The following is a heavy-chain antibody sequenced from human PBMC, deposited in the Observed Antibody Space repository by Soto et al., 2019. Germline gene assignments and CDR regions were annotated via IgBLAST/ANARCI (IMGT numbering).Heavy chain of an antibody. CDR2: IHHSETT. V-gene: IGHV4-4*03. D-gene: IGHD2-15*01. CDR1: GAFVSRTKW. CDR3: ATLRNCRGGSCRTDDY. J-gene: IGHJ4*02. Sequence: PEKFSLTCAVSGAFVSRTKWWSLVRQSPGKGLEWIGEIHHSETTNYNPSLESRVTISIDKSKNQFSLKLSSVTAADTAVYYCATLRNCRGGSCRTDDYWGQGSLVTVS.